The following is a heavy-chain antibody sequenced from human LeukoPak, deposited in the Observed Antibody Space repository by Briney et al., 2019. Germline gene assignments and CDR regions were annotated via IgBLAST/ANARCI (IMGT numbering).Heavy chain of an antibody. CDR2: INHSGST. CDR3: ARGHGGYYYDSSGYYLFG. D-gene: IGHD3-22*01. Sequence: PSETLSLTCAVYGGSFSGYHWSWIRQPPGKGLEWIGEINHSGSTNYNPSLKSRVTISVDTSKNQFSLKLSSVTAADTAVYYCARGHGGYYYDSSGYYLFGWGQGTLVTVSS. CDR1: GGSFSGYH. V-gene: IGHV4-34*01. J-gene: IGHJ4*02.